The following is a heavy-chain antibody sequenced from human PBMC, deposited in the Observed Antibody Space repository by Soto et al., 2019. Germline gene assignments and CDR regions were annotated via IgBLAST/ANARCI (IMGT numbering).Heavy chain of an antibody. CDR3: TTSPHRDSERVFV. V-gene: IGHV3-7*01. D-gene: IGHD1-26*01. CDR1: GFTFSTYW. CDR2: IKQDGTEK. J-gene: IGHJ6*01. Sequence: EVQLVESGGGLVQPGGSRRLSWAAFGFTFSTYWVGWVRLTPGKGLEWVANIKQDGTEKYYVVSVRGRLTVSRDNAKRSLYLQMNSLRVEDTAVYYCTTSPHRDSERVFVWGQGTAVTVS.